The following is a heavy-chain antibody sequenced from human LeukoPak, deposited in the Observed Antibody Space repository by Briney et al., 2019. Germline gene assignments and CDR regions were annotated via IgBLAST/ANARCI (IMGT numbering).Heavy chain of an antibody. CDR2: ISSSGSTI. D-gene: IGHD4-17*01. V-gene: IGHV3-48*04. CDR3: ARVLDYGVWFDP. J-gene: IGHJ5*02. CDR1: GFTFSNFW. Sequence: GGSLRLSCVASGFTFSNFWMSWVRQAPGKGLEWVSYISSSGSTIYYADSVKGRFTISRDNAKKSMYLEMNSLRAEDTAVYYCARVLDYGVWFDPRGQGTLVTVSS.